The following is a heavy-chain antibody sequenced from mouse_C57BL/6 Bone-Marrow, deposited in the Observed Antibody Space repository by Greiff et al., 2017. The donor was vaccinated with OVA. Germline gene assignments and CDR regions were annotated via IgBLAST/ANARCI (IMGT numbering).Heavy chain of an antibody. V-gene: IGHV5-4*01. Sequence: DVQLVESGGGLVKPGGSLKLSCAASGFTFSSYAMSWVRQTPEKRLEWVATISDGGSYTYYPDNVKGRFTISRDNAKNNLYLQMSHLKSEDTAMYYCARGAGDYWGQGTTLTVSS. CDR1: GFTFSSYA. CDR2: ISDGGSYT. J-gene: IGHJ2*01. CDR3: ARGAGDY.